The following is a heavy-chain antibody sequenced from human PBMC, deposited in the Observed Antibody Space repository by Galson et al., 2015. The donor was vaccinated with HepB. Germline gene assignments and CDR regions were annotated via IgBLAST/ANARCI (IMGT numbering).Heavy chain of an antibody. V-gene: IGHV3-23*01. J-gene: IGHJ4*01. CDR3: AKVFPEKTDGWYRQALYYFDS. D-gene: IGHD6-19*01. Sequence: SLRLSCAASGFTFSYYAMSWVRQAPGKGLQWVSGISGDTYGTYYADSLKGRFSISRDNSKNTVFLQMNSLRADDTAIYFCAKVFPEKTDGWYRQALYYFDSWGHGTWVTVSS. CDR2: ISGDTYGT. CDR1: GFTFSYYA.